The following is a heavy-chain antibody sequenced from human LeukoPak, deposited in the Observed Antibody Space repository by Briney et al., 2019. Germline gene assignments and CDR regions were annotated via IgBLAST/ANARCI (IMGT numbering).Heavy chain of an antibody. CDR1: GGSFSGYY. D-gene: IGHD3-9*01. J-gene: IGHJ4*02. CDR2: INHSGST. Sequence: PSETLSLTCAVYGGSFSGYYWSWVRQPPRKGLEWIGEINHSGSTNYNPSLKSRVTISGDTSKKQFPLKLSSVPAADTAVYYCARGPQSYYDILTGLSLWGEGTLVTVSS. CDR3: ARGPQSYYDILTGLSL. V-gene: IGHV4-34*01.